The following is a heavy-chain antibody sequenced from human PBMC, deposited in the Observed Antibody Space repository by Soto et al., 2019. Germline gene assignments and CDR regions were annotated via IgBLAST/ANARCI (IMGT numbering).Heavy chain of an antibody. CDR1: GGSFSGYY. CDR3: ARGSMVRGAHFDY. D-gene: IGHD3-10*01. V-gene: IGHV4-34*01. J-gene: IGHJ4*02. Sequence: PSETLSLTCAVYGGSFSGYYWSWIRQPPGKGLEWIGEIHHSGSTNYNPSLKSRVTISVGTSKNQFSLKLSSVTAADTAVYYCARGSMVRGAHFDYWGQGALVTVSS. CDR2: IHHSGST.